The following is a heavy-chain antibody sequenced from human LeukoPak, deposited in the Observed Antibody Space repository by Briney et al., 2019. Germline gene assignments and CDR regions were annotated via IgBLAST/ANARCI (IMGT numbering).Heavy chain of an antibody. D-gene: IGHD2-2*03. CDR3: ATKHFYDAWAGQYSVGY. CDR2: IKSRSDGATM. CDR1: EITLSKAW. J-gene: IGHJ4*02. Sequence: GGSLRLSCAASEITLSKAWVSWVRQAPGKGLEWVGRIKSRSDGATMDYAAPVKGRFSILREDSENMVYLQMNSLKTEDTAIYYCATKHFYDAWAGQYSVGYWGQGTLVTVSS. V-gene: IGHV3-15*01.